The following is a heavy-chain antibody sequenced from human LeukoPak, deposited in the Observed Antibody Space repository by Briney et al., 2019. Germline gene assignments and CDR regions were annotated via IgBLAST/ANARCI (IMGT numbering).Heavy chain of an antibody. J-gene: IGHJ6*03. CDR2: ISNDGSNK. CDR3: ARGAGDDFWEDYYYYMDV. V-gene: IGHV3-30*10. D-gene: IGHD3-3*01. CDR1: RFTFSSYP. Sequence: GRSLRLSCAASRFTFSSYPMHWVRQAPGKGLEWVALISNDGSNKYYIDSVRGRFTISRDNSKNTLYLQMNSLRAGDTAVYYCARGAGDDFWEDYYYYMDVWGKGTTVTVSS.